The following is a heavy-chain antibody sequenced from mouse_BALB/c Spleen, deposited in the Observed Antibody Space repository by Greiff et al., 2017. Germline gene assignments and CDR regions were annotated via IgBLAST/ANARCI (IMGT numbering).Heavy chain of an antibody. CDR3: ARADYAMDY. CDR2: INSNGGST. Sequence: EVMLVESGGGLVQPGGSLKLSCAASGFTFSSYGMSWVRQTPDKRLELVATINSNGGSTYYPDSVKGRFTISRDNAKNTLYLQMSSLKSEDTAMYYCARADYAMDYWGQGTSVTVSS. V-gene: IGHV5-6-3*01. J-gene: IGHJ4*01. CDR1: GFTFSSYG.